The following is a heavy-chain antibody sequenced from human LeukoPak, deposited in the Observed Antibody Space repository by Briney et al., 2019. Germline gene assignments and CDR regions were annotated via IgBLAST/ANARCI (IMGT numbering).Heavy chain of an antibody. D-gene: IGHD1-14*01. CDR2: INHSGST. CDR1: GGSFSGYY. Sequence: KPSETLSLTCAVYGGSFSGYYWSWIRQPPGKGLEWIGEINHSGSTNYNPSLKSRVTISVDTSKNQFSLKLTSVTAADTAVYYCARSPTKRVTEDYWGHGILVTVSS. J-gene: IGHJ4*01. V-gene: IGHV4-34*01. CDR3: ARSPTKRVTEDY.